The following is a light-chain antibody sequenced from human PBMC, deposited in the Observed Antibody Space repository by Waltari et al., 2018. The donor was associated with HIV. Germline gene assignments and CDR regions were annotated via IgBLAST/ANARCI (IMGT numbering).Light chain of an antibody. CDR3: QQYYSTPRYT. Sequence: DIVMTQSPDSLAVSLGERATINCTSSQRVLYSSNNKNYLAWYQQKPGQPPKLLIYWASTRESGVPDRFSGSGSGTDFTLTISSLQAEDVAVYYCQQYYSTPRYTFGQGTKLEIK. J-gene: IGKJ2*01. V-gene: IGKV4-1*01. CDR2: WAS. CDR1: QRVLYSSNNKNY.